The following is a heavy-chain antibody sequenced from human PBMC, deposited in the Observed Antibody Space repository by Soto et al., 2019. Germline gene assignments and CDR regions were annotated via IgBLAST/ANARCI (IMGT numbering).Heavy chain of an antibody. CDR3: AKDSYDSRGYPSDYNWFDP. CDR1: GCTFSSYA. V-gene: IGHV3-23*01. Sequence: GPLLPPGSASGCTFSSYAMSWVRQAPGKGLEWVSGISDSGVNTHYADSVRGRFTISRDNSKNTVYLQMNSLRAEDTAVYYCAKDSYDSRGYPSDYNWFDPWGQGTLVTVYS. CDR2: ISDSGVNT. J-gene: IGHJ5*02. D-gene: IGHD3-22*01.